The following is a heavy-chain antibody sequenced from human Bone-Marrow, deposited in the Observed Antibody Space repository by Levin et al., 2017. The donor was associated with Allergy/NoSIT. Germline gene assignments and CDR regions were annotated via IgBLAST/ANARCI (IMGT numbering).Heavy chain of an antibody. CDR1: GFSFSSYA. V-gene: IGHV3-23*01. D-gene: IGHD3-10*01. J-gene: IGHJ4*02. Sequence: GGSLRLSCGASGFSFSSYAMTWVRQPPGKGLEWVSSISGGGSGTYYADSVKGRFTISRDNSKNTLYLQMNSLRAEDTAIYYCAKYIHTSGSRPYDYWGQGTLVTVSS. CDR2: ISGGGSGT. CDR3: AKYIHTSGSRPYDY.